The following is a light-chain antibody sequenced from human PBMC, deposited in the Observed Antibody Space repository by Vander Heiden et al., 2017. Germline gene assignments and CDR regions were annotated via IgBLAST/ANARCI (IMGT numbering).Light chain of an antibody. CDR3: SSYTSSTTWI. CDR1: SSDIGAYNY. V-gene: IGLV2-14*01. J-gene: IGLJ2*01. CDR2: EVS. Sequence: QSALTQPASVSGSPGQSITISRTGTSSDIGAYNYITWYQQDPGKAPKLMIYEVSNRPSGVSTRFSGSKSGNAASLTISGLQAEDEADYYCSSYTSSTTWIFGGGTKVTVL.